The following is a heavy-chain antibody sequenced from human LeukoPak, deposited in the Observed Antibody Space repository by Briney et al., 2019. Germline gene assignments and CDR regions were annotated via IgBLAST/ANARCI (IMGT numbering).Heavy chain of an antibody. CDR2: IYYSGST. V-gene: IGHV4-39*07. CDR3: ARALVYYDSSGYYAPRGRRFDY. CDR1: GGSISSSSYY. Sequence: SETLSLTCTVSGGSISSSSYYWGWIRQPPGKGLEWIGSIYYSGSTYYNPSLKSRVTISVDTSKNQFSLKLSSVTAADTAVYYCARALVYYDSSGYYAPRGRRFDYWGQGTLVTVSS. J-gene: IGHJ4*02. D-gene: IGHD3-22*01.